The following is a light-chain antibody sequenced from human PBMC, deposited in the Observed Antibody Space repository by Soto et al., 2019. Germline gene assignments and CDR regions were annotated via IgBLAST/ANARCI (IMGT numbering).Light chain of an antibody. CDR3: LVWDSNSDHYV. V-gene: IGLV3-21*02. CDR2: DDN. J-gene: IGLJ7*01. Sequence: SYVVTQPPSVSVAPGQTARITCAGSNIGGESVHWYQGKPGQAPVLVVYDDNDRPSGIPERFSGFNSENTATLTISRVEAGDEADYYCLVWDSNSDHYVFGSGTQLTVL. CDR1: NIGGES.